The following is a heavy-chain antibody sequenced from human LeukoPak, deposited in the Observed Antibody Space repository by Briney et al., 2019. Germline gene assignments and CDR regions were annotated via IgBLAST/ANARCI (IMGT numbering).Heavy chain of an antibody. CDR3: ARHDCSSISCYHNWFDP. D-gene: IGHD2-2*01. Sequence: GGSLRLSCAASGFTFSSYWMSWVRQAPGKGLEWVANIKQDGSEKSYVDSVKGRFAISRDNAKNSLYLQMNSLRAEDTAVYYCARHDCSSISCYHNWFDPWGQGTLVTVSS. J-gene: IGHJ5*02. CDR1: GFTFSSYW. V-gene: IGHV3-7*01. CDR2: IKQDGSEK.